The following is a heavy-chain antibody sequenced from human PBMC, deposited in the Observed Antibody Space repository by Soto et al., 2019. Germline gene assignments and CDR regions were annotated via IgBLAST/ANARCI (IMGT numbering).Heavy chain of an antibody. CDR3: ARDPPRYDFWDYYGMDV. CDR1: GFTVSSNY. CDR2: IYSGGST. D-gene: IGHD3-3*01. Sequence: GGSLRLSCAASGFTVSSNYMSWVRQAPGKGLEWVSVIYSGGSTYYADSVKGRFTISRDNSKNTLYLQMNSLRAEDTAVYYCARDPPRYDFWDYYGMDVWGQGTTVTVSS. V-gene: IGHV3-66*01. J-gene: IGHJ6*02.